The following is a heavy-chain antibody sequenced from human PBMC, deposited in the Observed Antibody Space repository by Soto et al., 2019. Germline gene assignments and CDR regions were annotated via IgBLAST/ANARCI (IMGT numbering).Heavy chain of an antibody. CDR2: INTANGNT. V-gene: IGHV1-3*04. CDR3: ARRFKSAGLFHP. J-gene: IGHJ5*02. D-gene: IGHD3-10*01. Sequence: QVQLVQSGAEVKKPGASVKVSCQASGYSFTTYAIHWVRQAPGQGLEWMGWINTANGNTEYSQKFQGRVTFTRDTSASTAYMDLTSLTSEDTATYYCARRFKSAGLFHPWGQGTLVTVSS. CDR1: GYSFTTYA.